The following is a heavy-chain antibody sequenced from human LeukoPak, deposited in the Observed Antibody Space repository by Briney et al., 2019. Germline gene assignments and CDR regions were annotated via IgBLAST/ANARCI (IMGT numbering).Heavy chain of an antibody. CDR2: IYPDDSDT. CDR1: GYSFTCYW. D-gene: IGHD6-13*01. V-gene: IGHV5-51*01. CDR3: AKLGAYSSSWYGFCDY. Sequence: GESLKISCKGSGYSFTCYWIGWVRQMPGKGLEWMGIIYPDDSDTRYSPSFQGQVTISVDKSISTAYLQWSSLKASDTAMYYCAKLGAYSSSWYGFCDYWGQGTLVTVSS. J-gene: IGHJ4*02.